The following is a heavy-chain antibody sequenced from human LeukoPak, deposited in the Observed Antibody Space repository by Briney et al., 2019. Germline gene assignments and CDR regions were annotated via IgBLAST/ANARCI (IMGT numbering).Heavy chain of an antibody. D-gene: IGHD6-6*01. CDR2: ISWNSGSI. Sequence: GGSLRLSCAASGFTFDDYAMHWVRQAPGKGLEWVSGISWNSGSIGYADSVKGRFTISRDNAKNSLYLQMNSLRAEDMALYYCTKVSSSGRAFDIWGQGTMVTVSS. CDR3: TKVSSSGRAFDI. V-gene: IGHV3-9*03. CDR1: GFTFDDYA. J-gene: IGHJ3*02.